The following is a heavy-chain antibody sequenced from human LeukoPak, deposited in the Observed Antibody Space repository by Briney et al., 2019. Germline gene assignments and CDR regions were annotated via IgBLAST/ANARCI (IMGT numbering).Heavy chain of an antibody. Sequence: GGSLRLSCAASGFTFDDYGMSWVRQAPGKGLEWVSGINWNGGSTGYADSVKGRFTISRDNAKNSLYLQMNSLRAEDTALYHCARDLEQQLVPPAPFDYWGQGTLVTVSS. CDR1: GFTFDDYG. CDR2: INWNGGST. V-gene: IGHV3-20*01. D-gene: IGHD6-13*01. CDR3: ARDLEQQLVPPAPFDY. J-gene: IGHJ4*02.